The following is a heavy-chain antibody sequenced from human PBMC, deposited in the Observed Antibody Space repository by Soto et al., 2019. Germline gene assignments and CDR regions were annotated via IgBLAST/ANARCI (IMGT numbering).Heavy chain of an antibody. CDR1: GFTFSSYS. CDR2: ISSSGSTI. J-gene: IGHJ6*02. CDR3: ARDRKNYYGSGSYYNEGYYYYGMDV. D-gene: IGHD3-10*01. Sequence: EVQLVESGGGLVKPGGSLRLSCAASGFTFSSYSMNWVRQAPGKGLEWVSSISSSGSTIYYADSVKGRFTISRDNAKNSLYLQMNSLRAEDTAVYYCARDRKNYYGSGSYYNEGYYYYGMDVWGQGTTVTVSS. V-gene: IGHV3-21*01.